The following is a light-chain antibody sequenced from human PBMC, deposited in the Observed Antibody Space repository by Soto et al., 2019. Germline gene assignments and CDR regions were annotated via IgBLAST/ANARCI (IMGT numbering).Light chain of an antibody. J-gene: IGLJ3*02. CDR3: SSYTSSSTLV. CDR1: DSDVCAYNY. V-gene: IGLV2-14*03. CDR2: EVI. Sequence: QSALTQPASVSGSPGQSITISCTGTDSDVCAYNYVSWYQQHPGKAPKLMIYEVINRPSGVSNRFSGSKSANTASLTISGLQAEDEADYYCSSYTSSSTLVFGGGTKVTVL.